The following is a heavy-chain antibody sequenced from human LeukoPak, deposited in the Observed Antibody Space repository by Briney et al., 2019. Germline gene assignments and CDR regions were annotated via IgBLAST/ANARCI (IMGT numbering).Heavy chain of an antibody. V-gene: IGHV1-18*01. Sequence: RASVKVSCKASGYTFTIYGISWVRQAPGQGLEGMGWISAYNGNTNYAQKLQGRVTMTTDTSTSTAYMELRSLRSDDTAVYYCARDPGRSLQTVPYYFDYWGQGTLVTVSS. CDR2: ISAYNGNT. J-gene: IGHJ4*02. D-gene: IGHD4-11*01. CDR1: GYTFTIYG. CDR3: ARDPGRSLQTVPYYFDY.